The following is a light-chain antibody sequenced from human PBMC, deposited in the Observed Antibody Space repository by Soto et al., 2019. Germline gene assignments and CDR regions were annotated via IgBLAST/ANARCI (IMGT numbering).Light chain of an antibody. CDR1: QDIGNY. J-gene: IGKJ5*01. V-gene: IGKV1-33*01. CDR3: QQYETLPIT. Sequence: DIQMTQSPSSLSASVVDIVIITCQASQDIGNYLNWYQQIPGKAPKLLIFDASNLESGVPSRFSGSGSGTDFTFTISSLQPEDIATYYCQQYETLPITFGQGTRLEIK. CDR2: DAS.